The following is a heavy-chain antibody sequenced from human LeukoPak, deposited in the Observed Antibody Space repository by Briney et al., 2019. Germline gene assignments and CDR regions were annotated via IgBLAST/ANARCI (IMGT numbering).Heavy chain of an antibody. V-gene: IGHV4-4*02. CDR3: ARAVGRRVEGYFDY. CDR1: GGSISSSNW. J-gene: IGHJ4*02. Sequence: SETLSLTCAVSGGSISSSNWWSWVRQPPGKGLEWIGEIYHSGSTNYNPSLKSRVTISVDKSKNQFSLKLGSVTAADTAVYYCARAVGRRVEGYFDYWGQGTLVTVSS. CDR2: IYHSGST. D-gene: IGHD4-23*01.